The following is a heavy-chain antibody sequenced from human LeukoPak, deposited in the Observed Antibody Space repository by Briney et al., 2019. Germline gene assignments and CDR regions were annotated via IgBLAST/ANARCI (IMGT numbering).Heavy chain of an antibody. CDR1: GYTFTGYY. V-gene: IGHV1-2*02. CDR2: INPNTGGT. Sequence: GASVKVSFKASGYTFTGYYLHWVRQAPGQGLEYVGWINPNTGGTNYVQKFQGRVTMTRDTSISTGYMELSSLRSDDTALYYCARADGYNLGDFWGQGTQVTVSS. CDR3: ARADGYNLGDF. D-gene: IGHD5-24*01. J-gene: IGHJ4*02.